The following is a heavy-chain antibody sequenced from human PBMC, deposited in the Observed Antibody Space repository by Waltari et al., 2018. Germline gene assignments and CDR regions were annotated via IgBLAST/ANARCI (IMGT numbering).Heavy chain of an antibody. CDR2: ISGSGGST. CDR3: AKDLVGALGVIDY. D-gene: IGHD1-26*01. CDR1: GFTFSSYA. V-gene: IGHV3-23*01. J-gene: IGHJ4*02. Sequence: EVQLLESGGGLVQPGGSLRLSCAASGFTFSSYALSWVRQAPGKGLEWVSAISGSGGSTYYADSVKGRFTISRDNSKNTLYLQMNSLRAEDTAVYYCAKDLVGALGVIDYWGQGTLVTVSS.